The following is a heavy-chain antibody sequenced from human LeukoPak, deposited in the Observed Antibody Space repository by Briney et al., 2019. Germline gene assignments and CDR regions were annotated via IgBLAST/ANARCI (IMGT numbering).Heavy chain of an antibody. CDR1: GFTFSSYA. V-gene: IGHV3-23*01. CDR2: ISGSGGST. D-gene: IGHD2-15*01. CDR3: ARDGGPQYCSGGSRYNYYYYYGMDV. Sequence: GGSLRLSCAASGFTFSSYAMSWVRQAPGKGLEWVSAISGSGGSTYYADSVKGRFTISRDNAKNSLYLQMNSLRAEDTAVYYCARDGGPQYCSGGSRYNYYYYYGMDVWGQGTTVTVSS. J-gene: IGHJ6*02.